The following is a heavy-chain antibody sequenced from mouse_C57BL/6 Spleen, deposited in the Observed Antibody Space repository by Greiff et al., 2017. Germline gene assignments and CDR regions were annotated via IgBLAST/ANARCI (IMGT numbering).Heavy chain of an antibody. V-gene: IGHV2-5*01. CDR1: GFSLTSYG. CDR2: IWRGGST. Sequence: VKLEESGPGLVQPSQSLSITCTVSGFSLTSYGVHWVRQSPGKGLEWLGVIWRGGSTDYNAAFMSRLSITKDNSKSQVFFKMNSLQADYTAISYCAKNDYDVYYYAMDYWGQGTSVTVSS. CDR3: AKNDYDVYYYAMDY. D-gene: IGHD2-4*01. J-gene: IGHJ4*01.